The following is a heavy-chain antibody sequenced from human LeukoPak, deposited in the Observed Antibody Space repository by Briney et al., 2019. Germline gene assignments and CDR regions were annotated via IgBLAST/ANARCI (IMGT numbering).Heavy chain of an antibody. Sequence: GRSLRLSCAASGFTFDDYAMPWVRQAPGKGLERVSGISWNSGSIGYADSVKGRFTISRDNAKNSLYLQMNSLRAEDTALYYCAKGAPGLGYYFDYWGQGTLVTVSS. CDR3: AKGAPGLGYYFDY. J-gene: IGHJ4*02. CDR2: ISWNSGSI. CDR1: GFTFDDYA. D-gene: IGHD1-26*01. V-gene: IGHV3-9*01.